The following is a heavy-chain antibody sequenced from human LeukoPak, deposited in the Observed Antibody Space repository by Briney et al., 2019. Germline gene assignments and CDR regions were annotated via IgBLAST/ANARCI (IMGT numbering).Heavy chain of an antibody. D-gene: IGHD5-18*01. V-gene: IGHV4-39*01. CDR1: GFTFSTYY. CDR2: IYYSGSS. J-gene: IGHJ4*02. Sequence: GSLRLSCAASGFTFSTYYMNWVRQSPGKGLEWIGSIYYSGSSSYNPSLQSRVSISVDTSKNHISLKVFSLTAADTALYHCARHVSGSAMMHYFDYWGQGNLVTVSS. CDR3: ARHVSGSAMMHYFDY.